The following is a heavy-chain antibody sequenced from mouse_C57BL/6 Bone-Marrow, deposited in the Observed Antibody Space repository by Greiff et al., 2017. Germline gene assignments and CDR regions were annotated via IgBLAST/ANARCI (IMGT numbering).Heavy chain of an antibody. V-gene: IGHV5-4*01. Sequence: EVHLVESGGGLVKPGGSLKLSCAASGFTFSSYAMSWVRQTPEKRLEWVATISDGGSYTYYPDNVKGRFTISRDNAKNNLYLQMSHLKSEDTAMYYCAIGSSYFDYWGQGTTLTVSS. D-gene: IGHD1-1*01. J-gene: IGHJ2*01. CDR3: AIGSSYFDY. CDR1: GFTFSSYA. CDR2: ISDGGSYT.